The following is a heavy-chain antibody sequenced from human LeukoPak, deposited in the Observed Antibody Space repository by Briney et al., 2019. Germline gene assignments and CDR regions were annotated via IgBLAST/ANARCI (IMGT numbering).Heavy chain of an antibody. Sequence: GGSLRLSCAASGFTFSSYSMNWVRQVPGKGLEWVSFISSSSSYIYYADSVQGRFTISRDNAKNSLYLQMNSLRAEDTAVYYCAGAAIFGWFDPWGQGTLVTVSS. D-gene: IGHD3-9*01. V-gene: IGHV3-21*01. J-gene: IGHJ5*02. CDR3: AGAAIFGWFDP. CDR2: ISSSSSYI. CDR1: GFTFSSYS.